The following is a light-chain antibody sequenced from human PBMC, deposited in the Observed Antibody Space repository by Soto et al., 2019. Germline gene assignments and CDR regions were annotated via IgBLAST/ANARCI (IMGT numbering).Light chain of an antibody. CDR1: RSISTY. CDR3: QQSYSTPPT. Sequence: DLQMTQSPSSLSASVGDRVTITCRASRSISTYLNWYQQKPGKAPKLLIYGASSLQSGVPSRFSGSGSGTDFTLTISSLQPEDFTTYYCQQSYSTPPTFGGGTEVEIK. CDR2: GAS. J-gene: IGKJ4*01. V-gene: IGKV1-39*01.